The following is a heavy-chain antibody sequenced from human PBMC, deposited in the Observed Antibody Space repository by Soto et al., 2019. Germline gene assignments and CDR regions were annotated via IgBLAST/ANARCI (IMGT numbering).Heavy chain of an antibody. J-gene: IGHJ6*02. D-gene: IGHD3-10*01. Sequence: ASETLSLTCTVSGGSISSYYWSWIRQPAGKGLEWIGRIYTSGSTNYNPSLKSRVTMSVDTSKNQFSLKLSSVTAADTAVYYCARDRGSGSFWGYYYYGMDVWGQGTTVTVSS. CDR2: IYTSGST. CDR3: ARDRGSGSFWGYYYYGMDV. V-gene: IGHV4-4*07. CDR1: GGSISSYY.